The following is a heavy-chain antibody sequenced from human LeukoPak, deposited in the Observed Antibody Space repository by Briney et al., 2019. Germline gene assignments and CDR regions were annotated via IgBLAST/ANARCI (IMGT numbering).Heavy chain of an antibody. Sequence: PGGSLRLSCAASGFTFSDYYMSWIRQAPGKGLEWVSYISSSGSTIYYADSVKGRFTISRDNAKNSLYLRMNSLRAEDTAVYYCASSIVATSFDYWGQGTLVTVSS. V-gene: IGHV3-11*01. CDR3: ASSIVATSFDY. J-gene: IGHJ4*02. CDR2: ISSSGSTI. CDR1: GFTFSDYY. D-gene: IGHD5-12*01.